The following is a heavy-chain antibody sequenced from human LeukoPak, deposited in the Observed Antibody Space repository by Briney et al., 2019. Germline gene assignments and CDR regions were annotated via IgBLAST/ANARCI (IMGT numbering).Heavy chain of an antibody. CDR3: ARSYASGIHYMDV. CDR1: GFTLSNHA. Sequence: GGSLRLSCEASGFTLSNHAMHWVRQGPGKGLEYVSAISLTGDSTYYANSVKGRYTISRDDSKNTLYLQMGSLRTEDMAVYYCARSYASGIHYMDVWGKGSTVTVSS. V-gene: IGHV3-64*01. CDR2: ISLTGDST. J-gene: IGHJ6*03. D-gene: IGHD3-10*01.